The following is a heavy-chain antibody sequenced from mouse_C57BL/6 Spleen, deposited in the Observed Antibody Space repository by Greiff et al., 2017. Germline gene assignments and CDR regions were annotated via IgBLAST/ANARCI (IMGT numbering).Heavy chain of an antibody. CDR2: IHPNSGST. D-gene: IGHD2-4*01. CDR3: ARYYDYDWFAY. Sequence: QVQLQQPGAELVKPGASVKLSCKASGYTFTSYWMHWVKQRPGQGLEWIGMIHPNSGSTNYNEKFKSKATLTVDKSSSTAYMQLSSLTSEDSAVYYGARYYDYDWFAYWGQGTLVTVSA. CDR1: GYTFTSYW. V-gene: IGHV1-64*01. J-gene: IGHJ3*01.